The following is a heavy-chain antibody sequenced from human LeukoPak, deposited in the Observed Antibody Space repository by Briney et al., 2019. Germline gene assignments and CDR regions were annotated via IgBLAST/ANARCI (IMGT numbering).Heavy chain of an antibody. D-gene: IGHD3-9*01. CDR1: GLTVSSNY. J-gene: IGHJ3*02. CDR2: IYSGGST. V-gene: IGHV3-53*01. CDR3: ARDTISRAFDI. Sequence: PGGSLRLSCAASGLTVSSNYMSWVRQAPGKGLEWVSVIYSGGSTYYADSVKGRFTISRDNSKNTLYLQMNSLRAEDTAVYYCARDTISRAFDIWGQGTMVTVSS.